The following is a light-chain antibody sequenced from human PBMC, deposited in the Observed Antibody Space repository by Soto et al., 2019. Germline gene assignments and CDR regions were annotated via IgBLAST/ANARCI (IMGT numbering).Light chain of an antibody. CDR1: SSDLGAYKY. CDR2: GVS. V-gene: IGLV2-14*03. J-gene: IGLJ1*01. CDR3: SSYTNTSTLV. Sequence: QSVLTQPASVSGSPGQSITISCAGTSSDLGAYKYVSWYQQHPDKAPKLILYGVSRRPSGVSNRFSGSKSGNTASLTISGLLAEDEADYSCSSYTNTSTLVFGTGTKVTVL.